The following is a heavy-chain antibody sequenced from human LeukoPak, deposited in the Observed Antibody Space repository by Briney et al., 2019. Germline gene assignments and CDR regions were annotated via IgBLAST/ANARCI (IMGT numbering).Heavy chain of an antibody. CDR3: ARHWGLTTVVTPDNWFDP. V-gene: IGHV4-4*02. D-gene: IGHD4-23*01. J-gene: IGHJ5*02. Sequence: PSETLSLTCAVSGGSISSSNWWSWVRQPPGKGLEWIGYIYYSGSTNYNPSLKSRVTISVDTSKNQFSLKLSSVTAADTAVYYCARHWGLTTVVTPDNWFDPWGQGTLVTVSS. CDR2: IYYSGST. CDR1: GGSISSSNW.